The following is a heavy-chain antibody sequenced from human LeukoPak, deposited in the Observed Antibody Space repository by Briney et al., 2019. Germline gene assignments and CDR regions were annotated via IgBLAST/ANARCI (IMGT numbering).Heavy chain of an antibody. CDR1: GFTFSSCE. CDR3: AELGITMIGGV. V-gene: IGHV3-48*03. CDR2: ISSSGSTI. J-gene: IGHJ6*04. D-gene: IGHD3-10*02. Sequence: PGGSLRLSCAASGFTFSSCEMNWVRQAPGKGLEWVSYISSSGSTIYYADSVKGRFTISRGNAKNSLYLQMNSLRAEDTAVYYCAELGITMIGGVWGKGTTVTISS.